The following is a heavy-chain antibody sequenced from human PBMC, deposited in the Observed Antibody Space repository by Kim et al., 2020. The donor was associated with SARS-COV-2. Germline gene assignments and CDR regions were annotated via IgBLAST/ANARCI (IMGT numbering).Heavy chain of an antibody. CDR3: AKGRPSGKNGFGM. D-gene: IGHD3-10*01. J-gene: IGHJ3*02. Sequence: GGSLRLSCVASGFTFSSNAMTWVRQAPGKGLEWVSIIGSGGGTYYADSVEGRFTISRDNSKNTLYRQMNSLRAEDTAVYYCAKGRPSGKNGFGMWGQGTMVTVSS. V-gene: IGHV3-23*01. CDR2: IIGSGGGT. CDR1: GFTFSSNA.